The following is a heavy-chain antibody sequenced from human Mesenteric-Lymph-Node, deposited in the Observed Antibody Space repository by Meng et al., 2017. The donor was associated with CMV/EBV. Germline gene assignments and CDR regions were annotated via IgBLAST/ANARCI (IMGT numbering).Heavy chain of an antibody. CDR1: DSVTTYW. J-gene: IGHJ4*02. D-gene: IGHD3-10*01. Sequence: DSVTTYWIDWVRQMPGKGLEWMGIIYPGDSDTKYSPSFQGQVTISADKSISTAYLQWSSLKASDTAIDYCARFQTYYYGSGSYSFDYWGQGTLVTVSS. CDR3: ARFQTYYYGSGSYSFDY. CDR2: IYPGDSDT. V-gene: IGHV5-51*01.